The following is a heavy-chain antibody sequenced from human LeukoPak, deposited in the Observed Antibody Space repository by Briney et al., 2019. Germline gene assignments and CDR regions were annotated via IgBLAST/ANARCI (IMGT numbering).Heavy chain of an antibody. V-gene: IGHV3-74*01. Sequence: GGSLRLSCGASGFTFSSYRMDWVRQVPGKGLVWVSYIDTDGSRTTYADFVKGRFTISRDNAKNTVYLQMDSLRAEDTAVYYCVRGRVGGVDYWGQGTLVTVSS. D-gene: IGHD4-23*01. J-gene: IGHJ4*02. CDR1: GFTFSSYR. CDR3: VRGRVGGVDY. CDR2: IDTDGSRT.